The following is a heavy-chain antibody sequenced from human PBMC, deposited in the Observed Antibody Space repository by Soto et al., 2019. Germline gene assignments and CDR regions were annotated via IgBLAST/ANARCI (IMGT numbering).Heavy chain of an antibody. CDR3: AKTLPYMVRPEVGYGIDA. V-gene: IGHV3-23*01. CDR1: GFNFSIHA. D-gene: IGHD3-10*01. CDR2: ITGSSGTK. Sequence: GGSLRLSCAASGFNFSIHAMSWVRQAPGQGLEWVSGITGSSGTKYYAASVKGRFTISRDNYSNMVYLQMASLRADDTAVYFCAKTLPYMVRPEVGYGIDAWGQGTTVTVSS. J-gene: IGHJ6*02.